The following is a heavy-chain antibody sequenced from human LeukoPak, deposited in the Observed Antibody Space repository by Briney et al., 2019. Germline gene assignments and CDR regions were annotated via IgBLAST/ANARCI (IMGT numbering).Heavy chain of an antibody. CDR2: IIPILGIA. V-gene: IGHV1-69*04. Sequence: GTSVKVSCKASGGTFSSYAISWVRQAPGQGLEWMGRIIPILGIANYAQKFQGRVTITADKSTSTAYMELSSLRSEDTAAYYCASHGARYCSSTSCYRPSDAFDIWGQGTMVTVSS. CDR3: ASHGARYCSSTSCYRPSDAFDI. D-gene: IGHD2-2*01. CDR1: GGTFSSYA. J-gene: IGHJ3*02.